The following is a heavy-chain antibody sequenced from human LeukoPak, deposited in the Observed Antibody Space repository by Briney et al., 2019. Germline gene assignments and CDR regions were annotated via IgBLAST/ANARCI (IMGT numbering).Heavy chain of an antibody. CDR1: GDSISSYY. CDR3: ARVYXSSGYYXPXDY. Sequence: PSETLSLTCTVSGDSISSYYWNWIRQPPGKGLEWIGYIYYSGSTNYNPSLKSRVTISVDTSKNQFSLKLSSVTAADTAVYYCARVYXSSGYYXPXDYXGXGTLVTVSS. V-gene: IGHV4-59*01. D-gene: IGHD3-22*01. CDR2: IYYSGST. J-gene: IGHJ4*02.